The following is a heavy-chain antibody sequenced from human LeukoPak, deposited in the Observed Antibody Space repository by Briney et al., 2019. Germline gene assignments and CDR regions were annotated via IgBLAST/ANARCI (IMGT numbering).Heavy chain of an antibody. Sequence: GGSLRLSCAASGFPFSDAWMTWVRQAPGKGLEWVGRIKSKSDGGTTDYAVPVKGRFTISRDDSKNTLYLQMNSLKTEDTAVYYCTSHYGSGTYYNRDYWGQGTLVTVSS. CDR2: IKSKSDGGTT. D-gene: IGHD3-10*01. CDR3: TSHYGSGTYYNRDY. CDR1: GFPFSDAW. V-gene: IGHV3-15*01. J-gene: IGHJ4*02.